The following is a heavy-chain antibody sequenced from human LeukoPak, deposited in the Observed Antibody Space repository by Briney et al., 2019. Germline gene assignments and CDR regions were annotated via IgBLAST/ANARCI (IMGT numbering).Heavy chain of an antibody. Sequence: ASVKISCKVSGYTFTDYYMHWVQQAPGKGLEWMGLVDPEDGETIYAEKFQGRVTITADTSTDTAYMELSSLRSEDTAAYYCATGSSSGYYFEFDPWGQGTLVTVSS. CDR2: VDPEDGET. J-gene: IGHJ5*02. D-gene: IGHD3-22*01. CDR3: ATGSSSGYYFEFDP. V-gene: IGHV1-69-2*01. CDR1: GYTFTDYY.